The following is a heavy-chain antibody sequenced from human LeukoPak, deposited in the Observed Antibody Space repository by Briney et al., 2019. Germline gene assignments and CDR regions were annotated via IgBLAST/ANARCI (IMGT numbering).Heavy chain of an antibody. Sequence: SETLSLTCTVSGGSISSSSYYWGWIRQPPGKGLEWIGSIYYSGSTYYNPSLKSRVTISVDTSKNQFSLKLSSVTAADTAVYYCARDPLAQEYCSSNSCYGDYWGQGTLVTVSS. CDR3: ARDPLAQEYCSSNSCYGDY. J-gene: IGHJ4*02. D-gene: IGHD2-2*01. CDR1: GGSISSSSYY. CDR2: IYYSGST. V-gene: IGHV4-39*07.